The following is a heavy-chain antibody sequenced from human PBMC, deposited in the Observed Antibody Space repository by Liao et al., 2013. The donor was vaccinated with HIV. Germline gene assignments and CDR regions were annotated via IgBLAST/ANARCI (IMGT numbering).Heavy chain of an antibody. V-gene: IGHV4-39*07. CDR1: GGSISTSSYY. CDR3: ARDGYYDFWSGSDY. D-gene: IGHD3-3*01. CDR2: FYYSGTT. Sequence: QLQLQESGPGLVKPSETLSLTCTVSGGSISTSSYYWGWIRQPPGKGLEWIGNFYYSGTTYYNPSLKSRVTISVDTSKNQFSLKLSSVTAADTAVYYCARDGYYDFWSGSDYWGQGTLVTVSS. J-gene: IGHJ4*02.